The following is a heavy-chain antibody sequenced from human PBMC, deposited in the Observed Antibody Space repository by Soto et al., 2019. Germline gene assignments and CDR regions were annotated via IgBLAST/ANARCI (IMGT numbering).Heavy chain of an antibody. V-gene: IGHV3-23*01. J-gene: IGHJ4*02. Sequence: EVQLLESGGGLVQPGGSLRLSCAASGFTFSSYGMSWVRQAPGKGLEWVSAISSSGGSAYYADSVKGRFTISRDNSKNTLYLQMNILRAEDTAVYYCARGATSPSYWGQGTLVTVSS. CDR1: GFTFSSYG. CDR3: ARGATSPSY. CDR2: ISSSGGSA.